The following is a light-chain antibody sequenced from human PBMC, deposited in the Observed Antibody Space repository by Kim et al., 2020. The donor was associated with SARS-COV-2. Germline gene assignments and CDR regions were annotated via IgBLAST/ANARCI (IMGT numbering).Light chain of an antibody. J-gene: IGLJ3*02. CDR3: SSYTRSSTRV. CDR1: SSDVGAYNY. Sequence: QSALTQPASVSGSPGQSITISCIGTSSDVGAYNYVSWYQQHPGRPPKLVIFDVSNRPSGVSNRFSGSKSDNTASLTISGLQAEDEADYYCSSYTRSSTRVFGGGTQLTVL. V-gene: IGLV2-14*03. CDR2: DVS.